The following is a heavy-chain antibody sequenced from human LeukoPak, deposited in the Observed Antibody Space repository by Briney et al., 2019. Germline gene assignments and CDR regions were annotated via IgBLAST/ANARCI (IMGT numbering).Heavy chain of an antibody. D-gene: IGHD4-23*01. CDR3: ARGRTVVTTGAWFDP. CDR1: GYTFTGYY. J-gene: IGHJ5*02. Sequence: ASVKVPCKASGYTFTGYYMHWVRQAPGQGLEWMGWINPNSGGTNYAQKFQGRVTMTRDTSISTAYMELSRLRSDDTAVYYCARGRTVVTTGAWFDPWGQGTLVTVSS. V-gene: IGHV1-2*02. CDR2: INPNSGGT.